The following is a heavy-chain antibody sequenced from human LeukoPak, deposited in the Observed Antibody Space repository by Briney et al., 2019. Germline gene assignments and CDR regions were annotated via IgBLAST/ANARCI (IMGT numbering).Heavy chain of an antibody. Sequence: GASVKVSCKASGYTFTSYGISWVRQAPGQGLEWMGWISAYNGNTNYAQKLQGRVTMTTDSSTSTAYMELRSLRSDDTAVYYCARDGWNYDFGAGLGYWGQGTLVTVSS. CDR3: ARDGWNYDFGAGLGY. V-gene: IGHV1-18*01. CDR2: ISAYNGNT. CDR1: GYTFTSYG. J-gene: IGHJ4*02. D-gene: IGHD1-7*01.